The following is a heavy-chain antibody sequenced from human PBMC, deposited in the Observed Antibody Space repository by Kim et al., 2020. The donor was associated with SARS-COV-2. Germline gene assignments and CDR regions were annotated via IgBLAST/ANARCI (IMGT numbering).Heavy chain of an antibody. CDR3: VKDGHHGVGYADFDY. V-gene: IGHV3-23*01. Sequence: GGSLRLSCAASGFAFSSYDMSWVRQPPGKALQWVSSIRVDGDTFYADSVKGRFTISRDNSRDTVYLQMNSLRAGDTAVYYCVKDGHHGVGYADFDYWGQGTLVSVST. J-gene: IGHJ4*02. CDR1: GFAFSSYD. CDR2: IRVDGDT. D-gene: IGHD2-8*01.